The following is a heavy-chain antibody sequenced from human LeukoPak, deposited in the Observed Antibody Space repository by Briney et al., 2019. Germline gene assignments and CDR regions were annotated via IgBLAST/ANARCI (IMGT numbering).Heavy chain of an antibody. J-gene: IGHJ4*02. CDR1: GGSISSGDYY. V-gene: IGHV4-30-4*01. CDR3: ATENSSGWYKGNYYFDY. D-gene: IGHD6-19*01. Sequence: SETLSLTCTVSGGSISSGDYYWSWIRQPPGKGLEWIGYIYYSGSTDYNPSLKSRVTISVDTSKNQFSLKLSSVTAADTAVYYCATENSSGWYKGNYYFDYWGQGTLVTVSS. CDR2: IYYSGST.